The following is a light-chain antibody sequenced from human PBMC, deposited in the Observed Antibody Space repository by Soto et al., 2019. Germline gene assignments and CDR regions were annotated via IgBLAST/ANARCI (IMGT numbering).Light chain of an antibody. J-gene: IGLJ1*01. CDR3: SSHTSGNTRV. CDR2: EVT. V-gene: IGLV2-14*01. CDR1: SSDLGAYDY. Sequence: QSAPTQPASVSGSPGQSIAISCTGTSSDLGAYDYVSWYQQQPDKAPKLIIYEVTNRPSGVSNRFSGSKSGNTASLTISGLQPEDEADYYCSSHTSGNTRVFGTGTKLTVL.